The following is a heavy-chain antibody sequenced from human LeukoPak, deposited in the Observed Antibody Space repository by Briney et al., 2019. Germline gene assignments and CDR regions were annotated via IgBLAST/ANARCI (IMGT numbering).Heavy chain of an antibody. V-gene: IGHV3-23*01. D-gene: IGHD3-10*01. Sequence: GGSLRLSCAASGFTFSSYAMSWVRQAPGKGLEWVSAISGSGGSTYYADSVKGRFTISRDNSKNTLYLQMNSLRAEDTAVYYCAKDIDYYGSGKELSMDVWGKGTTVTISS. CDR3: AKDIDYYGSGKELSMDV. CDR2: ISGSGGST. CDR1: GFTFSSYA. J-gene: IGHJ6*03.